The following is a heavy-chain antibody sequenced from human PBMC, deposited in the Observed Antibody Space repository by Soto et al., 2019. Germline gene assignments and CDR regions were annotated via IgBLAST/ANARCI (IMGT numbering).Heavy chain of an antibody. V-gene: IGHV1-24*01. CDR3: ARGGTPIDY. J-gene: IGHJ4*02. CDR1: GYSVTNLS. D-gene: IGHD3-16*01. CDR2: FDPEDGQI. Sequence: GASVKVSCKVSGYSVTNLSMHWVRQAPGKGLEWMGGFDPEDGQIIYAQEFQGRVTMTEDTSTSTAYMEVRSLRFDDTAVYYCARGGTPIDYWGQGTLVTVSS.